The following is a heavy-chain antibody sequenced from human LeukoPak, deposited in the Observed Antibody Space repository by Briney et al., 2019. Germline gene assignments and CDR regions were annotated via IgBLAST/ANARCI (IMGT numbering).Heavy chain of an antibody. D-gene: IGHD6-19*01. CDR1: GGTFSNYA. Sequence: ASVKVSCKASGGTFSNYAISWVRQAPGQGLEWMGWSSAYNGNTNYAQKLQGRVTMTTDTSTSTAYMELRSLRSDDTAVYYCARGGNSGWRTPNDDYWGQGTLVTVSS. V-gene: IGHV1-18*01. CDR2: SSAYNGNT. CDR3: ARGGNSGWRTPNDDY. J-gene: IGHJ4*02.